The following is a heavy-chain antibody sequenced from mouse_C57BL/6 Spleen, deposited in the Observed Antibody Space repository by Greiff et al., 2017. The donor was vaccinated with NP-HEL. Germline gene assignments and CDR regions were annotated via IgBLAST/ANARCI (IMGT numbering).Heavy chain of an antibody. J-gene: IGHJ2*01. CDR2: IYPGSGNT. V-gene: IGHV1-66*01. Sequence: QVHVKQSGPELVKPGASVKISCKASGYSFTSYYIHWVKQRPGQGLEWIGWIYPGSGNTKYNEKFKGKATLTADTSSSTAYMQLSSLTSEDSAVYYCARSSYYCDYWGQGTTLTVSS. CDR1: GYSFTSYY. D-gene: IGHD6-1*01. CDR3: ARSSYYCDY.